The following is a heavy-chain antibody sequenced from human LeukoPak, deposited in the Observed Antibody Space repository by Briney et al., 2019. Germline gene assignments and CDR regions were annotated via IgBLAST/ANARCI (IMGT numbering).Heavy chain of an antibody. Sequence: HPGGSLRLSCAASGFSFSSFSMNWVRQAPGKGLEWVSYISSSGSTIYYADSVKGRFTISRDNAKNSLYLQMNSLRADDTAVYYCARDEYGDYGGALTYWGQGTLVTVSS. CDR1: GFSFSSFS. V-gene: IGHV3-48*04. CDR2: ISSSGSTI. CDR3: ARDEYGDYGGALTY. D-gene: IGHD4-17*01. J-gene: IGHJ4*02.